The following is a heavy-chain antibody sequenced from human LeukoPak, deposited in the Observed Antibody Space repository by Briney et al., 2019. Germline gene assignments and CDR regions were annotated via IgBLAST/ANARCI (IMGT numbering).Heavy chain of an antibody. CDR3: ARERTPGSGLDY. CDR1: GGSISSHY. V-gene: IGHV4-59*11. J-gene: IGHJ4*02. CDR2: IYYSGST. Sequence: SETLSLTCTVSGGSISSHYWSWIRQPPGKGLEWIGYIYYSGSTKFNPSLKSRVTISVDTSKNQFSLKLSSVTAADTAVYYCARERTPGSGLDYWGQGTLVTVSS. D-gene: IGHD2-15*01.